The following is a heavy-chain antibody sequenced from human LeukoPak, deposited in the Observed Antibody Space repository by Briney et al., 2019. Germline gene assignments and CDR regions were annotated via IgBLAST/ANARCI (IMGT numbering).Heavy chain of an antibody. J-gene: IGHJ4*02. Sequence: GGSLRLSCAASGFTFSSYAMSWVRQAPGKGLEWVSAISGSGGSTYYADSVKGRFTISSDNSKNTLYLQMNSLRAEDTAVYYCAKGVAAAGIFDYWGQGTLVTVSS. D-gene: IGHD6-13*01. CDR1: GFTFSSYA. V-gene: IGHV3-23*01. CDR3: AKGVAAAGIFDY. CDR2: ISGSGGST.